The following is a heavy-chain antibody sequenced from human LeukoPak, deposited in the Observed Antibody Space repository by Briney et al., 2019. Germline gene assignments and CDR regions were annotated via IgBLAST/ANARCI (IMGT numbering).Heavy chain of an antibody. D-gene: IGHD4-23*01. CDR2: INHSGST. J-gene: IGHJ3*02. Sequence: SETLSLTCAVYGGSFSGYYWSWIRQPPGKGLEWIGEINHSGSTNYNPSLKSRVTISVDTSKNQLSLKLSSVTAADTAVYYCAISTVVTPLYAFDIWGQGTMVTVSS. V-gene: IGHV4-34*01. CDR3: AISTVVTPLYAFDI. CDR1: GGSFSGYY.